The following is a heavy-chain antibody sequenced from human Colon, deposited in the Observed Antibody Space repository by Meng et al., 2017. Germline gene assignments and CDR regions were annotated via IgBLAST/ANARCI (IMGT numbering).Heavy chain of an antibody. CDR2: TYYRAKWNH. D-gene: IGHD3-16*02. Sequence: QPQLQQSRPGLVKPSQTLSLPCAISGDSVSSKTAVWNWIRHAPSRGLEWLGRTYYRAKWNHDYAESLRGRITINPDTSNNQISLQLNSVTPEDTAVYYCTRGLEFYRFEYWGQGTLVTVSS. V-gene: IGHV6-1*01. J-gene: IGHJ4*02. CDR1: GDSVSSKTAV. CDR3: TRGLEFYRFEY.